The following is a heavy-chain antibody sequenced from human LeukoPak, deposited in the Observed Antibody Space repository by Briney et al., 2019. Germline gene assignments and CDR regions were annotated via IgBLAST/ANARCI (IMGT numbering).Heavy chain of an antibody. V-gene: IGHV4-39*01. Sequence: SETLSLTCTASGGSISSSSYYWGWIRQPPGKGLEWIGSIYYSGSTYYNPSLKSRVTISVDTSKNQFSLKLSSVTAADTAVYYCARGDYYGSGDMDVWGKGTTVTISS. CDR3: ARGDYYGSGDMDV. D-gene: IGHD3-10*01. CDR2: IYYSGST. J-gene: IGHJ6*03. CDR1: GGSISSSSYY.